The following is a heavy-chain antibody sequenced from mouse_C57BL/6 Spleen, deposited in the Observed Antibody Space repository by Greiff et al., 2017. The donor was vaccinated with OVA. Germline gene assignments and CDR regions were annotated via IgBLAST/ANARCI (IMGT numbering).Heavy chain of an antibody. Sequence: EVQGVESGGGLVKPGGSLKLSCAASGFTFSSYAMSWVRQTPEKRLEWVATISDGGSYTYYPDNVKGRFTISRDNAKNNLYLQMSHLKSEDTAMYYCARVQTGWYFDVWGTGTTVTVSS. CDR2: ISDGGSYT. V-gene: IGHV5-4*01. CDR1: GFTFSSYA. CDR3: ARVQTGWYFDV. J-gene: IGHJ1*03. D-gene: IGHD4-1*01.